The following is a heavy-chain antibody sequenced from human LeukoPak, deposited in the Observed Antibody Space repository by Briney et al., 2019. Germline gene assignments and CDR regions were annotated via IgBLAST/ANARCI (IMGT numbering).Heavy chain of an antibody. V-gene: IGHV3-23*01. J-gene: IGHJ2*01. Sequence: PGGSLRLSCAASGFTFSIYAMSWVRQAPGKGLEWVSTVSGSGASAHHGDSVKGRFTISRDNSKNMVYLQMNSLRGEDTAVYYCAKDRGKQWPNWYFDVWGRGTLVTVSS. CDR2: VSGSGASA. D-gene: IGHD6-19*01. CDR1: GFTFSIYA. CDR3: AKDRGKQWPNWYFDV.